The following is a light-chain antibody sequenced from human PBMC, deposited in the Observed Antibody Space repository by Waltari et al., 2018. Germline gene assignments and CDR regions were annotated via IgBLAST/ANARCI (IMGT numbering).Light chain of an antibody. CDR1: RRDIGGSNF. CDR2: DVN. CDR3: SAFAGSNNFGV. V-gene: IGLV2-8*01. J-gene: IGLJ3*02. Sequence: QSALTQPPSAPGSPGQSVTISCTGTRRDIGGSNFVSWYQQRPGKAPRFLIYDVNKRPSGVSDRFSGSKSGNTASLTVSGLQPDDEATYYCSAFAGSNNFGVFGGGTKLTVL.